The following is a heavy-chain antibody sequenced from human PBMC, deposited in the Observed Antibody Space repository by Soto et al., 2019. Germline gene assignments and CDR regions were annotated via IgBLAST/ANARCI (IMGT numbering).Heavy chain of an antibody. Sequence: PSETLSLTCAVSGVSFSSTNWWSWVRQPPGKGLEWIGDIYHSGSTQYNPSLVSRVTISIDKSKNQFSLRLNSVTAADTAVYYCARRSPITISGVVTSGWCDHWGQGTLVTVYS. CDR2: IYHSGST. D-gene: IGHD3-3*01. V-gene: IGHV4-4*02. CDR3: ARRSPITISGVVTSGWCDH. CDR1: GVSFSSTNW. J-gene: IGHJ5*02.